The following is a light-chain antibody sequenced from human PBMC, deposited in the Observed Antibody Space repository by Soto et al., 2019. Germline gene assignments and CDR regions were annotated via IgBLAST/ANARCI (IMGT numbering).Light chain of an antibody. CDR2: DVN. CDR3: SSFTDSGTLVV. J-gene: IGLJ2*01. V-gene: IGLV2-14*01. CDR1: SSDVGGYNY. Sequence: QSALTQPASVSGSPGQSITISCTGTSSDVGGYNYVSWYQQHPGKAPKLMVYDVNNRPSGVSNRFSGAKSGNTASLTISGLQAEDAADYYCSSFTDSGTLVVFGGGTQLTVL.